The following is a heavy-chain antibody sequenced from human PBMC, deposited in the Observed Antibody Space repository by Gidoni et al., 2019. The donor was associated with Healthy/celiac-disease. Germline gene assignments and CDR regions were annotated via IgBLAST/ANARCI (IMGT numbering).Heavy chain of an antibody. J-gene: IGHJ5*02. D-gene: IGHD1-20*01. CDR2: IYYSGSP. V-gene: IGHV4-59*08. Sequence: QVQLQESGPGLVKPSETLSLTCTVSGGTISSYYWSWIRQPPGKGLEWIGYIYYSGSPNYNPSLKSRVTISVDTSKNQFSLKLSSVTAADTAVYYCARQYNLNWFDPWGQGTLVTVSS. CDR1: GGTISSYY. CDR3: ARQYNLNWFDP.